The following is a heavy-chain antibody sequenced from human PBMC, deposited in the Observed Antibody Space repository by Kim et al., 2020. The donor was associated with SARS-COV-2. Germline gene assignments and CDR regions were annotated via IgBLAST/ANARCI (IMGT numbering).Heavy chain of an antibody. CDR1: GGSFSGYY. CDR3: VREGSSSWYPSIDS. V-gene: IGHV4-34*01. D-gene: IGHD6-13*01. Sequence: SETLSLTCAVYGGSFSGYYWSWIRQPPGKGLEWIGEINHSGSTNYNPSLKSRVTISVDTSKNQFSLKLSSVTAADTAVYYCVREGSSSWYPSIDSWGQGTLVTVS. J-gene: IGHJ4*02. CDR2: INHSGST.